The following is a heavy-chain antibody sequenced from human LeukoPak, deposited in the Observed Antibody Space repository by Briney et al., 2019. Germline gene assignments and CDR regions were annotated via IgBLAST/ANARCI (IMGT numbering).Heavy chain of an antibody. CDR2: INPSGGST. CDR1: GYTFTSYY. J-gene: IGHJ4*02. CDR3: ARSRPTKGIVGATSSSYYFDY. D-gene: IGHD1-26*01. V-gene: IGHV1-46*01. Sequence: ASVKVSCKASGYTFTSYYMHWVRQAPGQGLEWMGIINPSGGSTSYAQKFQGRVTMTRDTSTSTVYMELSSLRSEDTAVYYCARSRPTKGIVGATSSSYYFDYWGQGTLVTVSS.